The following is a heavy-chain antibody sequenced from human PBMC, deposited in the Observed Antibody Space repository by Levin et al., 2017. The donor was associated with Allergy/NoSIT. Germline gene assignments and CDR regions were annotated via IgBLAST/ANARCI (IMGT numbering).Heavy chain of an antibody. J-gene: IGHJ2*01. CDR2: IDPSDSDT. V-gene: IGHV5-10-1*01. CDR3: ARRTSSTWHWYFDL. CDR1: GYSFTSYW. D-gene: IGHD6-13*01. Sequence: PGGSLRLSCKGSGYSFTSYWINWVRQMPRKGLEWMGTIDPSDSDTNYRPSFQGHVTISTDKSISTAYLQWSSLKASDTAMYYCARRTSSTWHWYFDLWGRGTLVTVSS.